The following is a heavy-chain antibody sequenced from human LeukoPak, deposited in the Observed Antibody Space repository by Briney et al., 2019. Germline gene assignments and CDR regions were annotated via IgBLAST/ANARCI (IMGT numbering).Heavy chain of an antibody. V-gene: IGHV3-23*01. J-gene: IGHJ4*02. CDR2: ISGSAGSA. CDR3: AKDKHPDFWSGYSEYYFDY. CDR1: GFTFSNIA. D-gene: IGHD3-3*01. Sequence: GGSLRLSCAASGFTFSNIAMTWVRQAPGKGLEWVSSISGSAGSAYYADSVKGRFTISRDNAKNSLYLQMNSLRAEDMALYYCAKDKHPDFWSGYSEYYFDYWGQGTLVTVSS.